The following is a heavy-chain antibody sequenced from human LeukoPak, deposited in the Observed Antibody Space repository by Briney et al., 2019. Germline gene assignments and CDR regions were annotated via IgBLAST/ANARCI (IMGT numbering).Heavy chain of an antibody. Sequence: GGSLRLSCAASGFTFGSHTMHWVRLAPGKGLEWVALISYDGSNKYYIDSVKGRFTLSRDNSENTVYLQMNSLRTEDTAIYYCARRSHGYSSGWTNFDYWGQGTLVTVSS. D-gene: IGHD6-19*01. V-gene: IGHV3-30*04. CDR1: GFTFGSHT. J-gene: IGHJ4*02. CDR2: ISYDGSNK. CDR3: ARRSHGYSSGWTNFDY.